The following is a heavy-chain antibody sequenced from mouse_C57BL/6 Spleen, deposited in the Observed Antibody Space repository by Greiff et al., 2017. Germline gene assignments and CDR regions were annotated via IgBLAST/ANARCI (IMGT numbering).Heavy chain of an antibody. CDR3: ARNYGSSYEGYFDY. Sequence: VQLQQPGAELVKPGASVKLSCKASGYTFTSYWMHWVKQRPGQGLEWIGMIHPNSGSTNYNEKFKSKATLTVDKSSSTAYMQLSSLTSEDSAVYYCARNYGSSYEGYFDYWGQGTTLTVSS. D-gene: IGHD1-1*01. CDR2: IHPNSGST. V-gene: IGHV1-64*01. J-gene: IGHJ2*01. CDR1: GYTFTSYW.